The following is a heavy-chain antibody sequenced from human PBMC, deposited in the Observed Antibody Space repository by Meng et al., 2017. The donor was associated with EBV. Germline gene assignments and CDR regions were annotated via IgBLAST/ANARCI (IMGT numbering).Heavy chain of an antibody. Sequence: VQVVESGGGVVRSWGSLRLSCAASCFTFDEYGMSWVRQAPGKGLEWVSGINWDGGSTGYADSVKGRFTITTDNAKNSLYLQMNSLRAEDTALYHCARVRGDYGDYGWFDPLGQGTLVTVSS. CDR3: ARVRGDYGDYGWFDP. V-gene: IGHV3-20*01. J-gene: IGHJ5*02. D-gene: IGHD4-17*01. CDR1: CFTFDEYG. CDR2: INWDGGST.